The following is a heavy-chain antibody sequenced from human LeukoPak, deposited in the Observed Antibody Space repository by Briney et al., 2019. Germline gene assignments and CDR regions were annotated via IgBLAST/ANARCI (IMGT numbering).Heavy chain of an antibody. V-gene: IGHV3-30*02. CDR2: IRYDGSNK. CDR1: GFTFSSYG. D-gene: IGHD3-3*01. J-gene: IGHJ6*03. Sequence: GGSLRLSCAASGFTFSSYGMHWVRQAPGKGLGWVAFIRYDGSNKYYADSVKGRFTISRDNAKNSLYLQMNSLRAEDTAVYYCARDFWSGYYGSQYFHYYYYYMDVWGKGTTVTVSS. CDR3: ARDFWSGYYGSQYFHYYYYYMDV.